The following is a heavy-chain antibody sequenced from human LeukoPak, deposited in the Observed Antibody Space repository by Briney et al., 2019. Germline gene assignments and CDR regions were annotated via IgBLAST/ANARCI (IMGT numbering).Heavy chain of an antibody. CDR2: IIPLFGTA. J-gene: IGHJ4*02. CDR3: ARLPTLYDYGDYADY. Sequence: SVKVSCKASGGTFSSYAISWMRQAPGQGLEWMGGIIPLFGTANYAQKFQGRVTITADESTSTAYMELSSLRSEDTAVYYCARLPTLYDYGDYADYWGQGTLVTVSS. D-gene: IGHD4-17*01. V-gene: IGHV1-69*13. CDR1: GGTFSSYA.